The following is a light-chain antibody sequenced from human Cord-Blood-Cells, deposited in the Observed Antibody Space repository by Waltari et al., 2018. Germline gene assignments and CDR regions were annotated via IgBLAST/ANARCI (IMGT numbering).Light chain of an antibody. J-gene: IGLJ1*01. V-gene: IGLV2-8*01. CDR1: SSDVGGYNY. CDR2: DVS. CDR3: SSYAGSNNPYV. Sequence: QSALTQPPSASGSPGQSVTISCTGTSSDVGGYNYFSWYQQHPGKAPKLMIYDVSKPPSGVPDRFSGSKSGNTASLTVSGLQADDEADYYCSSYAGSNNPYVFGTGTKVTVL.